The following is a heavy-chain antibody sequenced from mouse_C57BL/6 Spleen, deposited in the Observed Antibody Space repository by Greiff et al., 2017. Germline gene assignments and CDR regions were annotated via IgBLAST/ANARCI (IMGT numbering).Heavy chain of an antibody. Sequence: QVQLQQPGAELVRPGSSVKLSCKASGYTFTSYWMHWVKQRPVQGLEWIGNIDPSDSETHYNQKFKDKATLTVDKSSSTAYMQLSSLTSEDSAVYYCARGFDYYGSSYGAMDYWGQGTSVTVSS. V-gene: IGHV1-52*01. CDR2: IDPSDSET. CDR1: GYTFTSYW. D-gene: IGHD1-1*01. J-gene: IGHJ4*01. CDR3: ARGFDYYGSSYGAMDY.